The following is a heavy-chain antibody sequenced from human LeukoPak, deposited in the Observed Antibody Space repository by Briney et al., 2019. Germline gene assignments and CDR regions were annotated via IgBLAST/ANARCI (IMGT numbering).Heavy chain of an antibody. CDR1: GGSVSSGSYY. CDR3: ARDPLWFGTSPYFDY. D-gene: IGHD3-10*01. J-gene: IGHJ4*02. V-gene: IGHV4-61*01. Sequence: SETLSLTCTVSGGSVSSGSYYWSWIRQLLGKGLEWIGYIYYSGSTNYNPSLNSRVTISVDTSKNQFSLKLSSVTAADTAVYYCARDPLWFGTSPYFDYWGQGTLVTVSS. CDR2: IYYSGST.